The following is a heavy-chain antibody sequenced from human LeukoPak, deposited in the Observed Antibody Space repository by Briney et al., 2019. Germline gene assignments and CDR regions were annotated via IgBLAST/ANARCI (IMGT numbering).Heavy chain of an antibody. CDR3: AREAVTPN. J-gene: IGHJ4*02. V-gene: IGHV3-11*04. Sequence: LSLTCAVYGGSFSGYYWSWIRQPPGKGLEWVSYISSSSSTIYYADSVKGRFTISRDNAKNSLYLQMNSLRAEDTAVYYCAREAVTPNWGQGTLVTVSS. D-gene: IGHD4-23*01. CDR1: GGSFSGYY. CDR2: ISSSSSTI.